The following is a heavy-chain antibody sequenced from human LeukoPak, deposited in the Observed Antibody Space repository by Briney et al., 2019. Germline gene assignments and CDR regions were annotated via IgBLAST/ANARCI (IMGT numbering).Heavy chain of an antibody. CDR3: ARGYSGYDLEDY. CDR1: GFTVSSNY. CDR2: INHSGST. Sequence: GSLRLSCAASGFTVSSNYMSWVRQPPGKGLEWIGEINHSGSTNYNPSLKSRVTISVDASKNQFSLKLSSVTAADTAVYYCARGYSGYDLEDYWGQGTLVTVSS. J-gene: IGHJ4*02. D-gene: IGHD5-12*01. V-gene: IGHV4-34*01.